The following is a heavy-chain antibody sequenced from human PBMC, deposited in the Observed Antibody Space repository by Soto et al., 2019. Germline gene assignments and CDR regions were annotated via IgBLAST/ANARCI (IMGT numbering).Heavy chain of an antibody. J-gene: IGHJ4*02. V-gene: IGHV4-39*01. Sequence: QLQLQESGPGLVKPSETLSLTCTVSGGSISSSSYYWGWIRQPPGKGLEWIGSIYYSGSTYYNPSLNSQVTISVDTSKNQFSLTLSSVTAADTAVYYCARLRRDGYNYDYWGQGTLVTVSS. CDR3: ARLRRDGYNYDY. CDR2: IYYSGST. D-gene: IGHD5-12*01. CDR1: GGSISSSSYY.